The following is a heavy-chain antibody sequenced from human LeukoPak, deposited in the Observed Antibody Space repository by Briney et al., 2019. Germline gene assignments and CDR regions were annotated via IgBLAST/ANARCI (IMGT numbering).Heavy chain of an antibody. Sequence: GGSLRLSCAASGFTFSRYSMSWVRQAPGKGLEWVSGINWNGGSTGYADSVKGRFTISRDNAKNSLYLQMNSLRAEDTAVYYCARVKGSSWPFHYWGQGTLVTVSS. CDR2: INWNGGST. CDR1: GFTFSRYS. J-gene: IGHJ4*02. D-gene: IGHD6-13*01. V-gene: IGHV3-20*04. CDR3: ARVKGSSWPFHY.